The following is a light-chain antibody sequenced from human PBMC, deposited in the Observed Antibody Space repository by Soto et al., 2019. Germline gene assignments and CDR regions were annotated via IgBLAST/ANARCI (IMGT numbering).Light chain of an antibody. CDR3: QQYDSSPRT. J-gene: IGKJ1*01. CDR1: QSVSTRS. Sequence: EIVLTQSPGTLSLSPGERATLSCRASQSVSTRSLAWYQQKPGQAPRLLISGASSRAADIPDRFSGSGSGTDFTLTINRLEPEYFAVYYRQQYDSSPRTFGQGTKVYIK. CDR2: GAS. V-gene: IGKV3-20*01.